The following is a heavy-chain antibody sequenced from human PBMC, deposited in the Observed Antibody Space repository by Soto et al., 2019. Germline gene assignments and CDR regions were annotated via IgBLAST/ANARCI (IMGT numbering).Heavy chain of an antibody. CDR2: VSPTSGDT. D-gene: IGHD3-16*01. V-gene: IGHV1-8*01. J-gene: IGHJ4*02. Sequence: QVQLVQSGAEVKKPGASVKVSCKASGYTFTSYDINWVRQATGQGLEWMGWVSPTSGDTGYAQKFQGRVTMTRNPSISTFHMELTSLRSEDSAVYYCARGVGDLGDYWGQGTLVTVSS. CDR1: GYTFTSYD. CDR3: ARGVGDLGDY.